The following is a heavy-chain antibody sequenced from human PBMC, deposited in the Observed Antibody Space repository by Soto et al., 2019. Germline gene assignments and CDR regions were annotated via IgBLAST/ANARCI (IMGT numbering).Heavy chain of an antibody. CDR3: ASDWAAAGPFDY. CDR2: ISAYNGNT. CDR1: GYTFTSYG. Sequence: ASVKVSCKASGYTFTSYGISWVRQAPGQGLEWMGWISAYNGNTNYAQKLQGRVTMTTATSTRTAYMELRSLRSDDTAVYYCASDWAAAGPFDYWGQGTLVTVSS. D-gene: IGHD6-13*01. J-gene: IGHJ4*02. V-gene: IGHV1-18*01.